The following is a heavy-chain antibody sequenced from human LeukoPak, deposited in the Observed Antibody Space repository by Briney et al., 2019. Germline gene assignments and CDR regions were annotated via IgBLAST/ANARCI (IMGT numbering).Heavy chain of an antibody. V-gene: IGHV1-8*01. CDR2: MNPNSGNT. J-gene: IGHJ4*02. CDR3: ARGGGYSYGYAMDY. Sequence: ASVTVSCKASGYTFTSYDINWVRQAPGQGLEWMGWMNPNSGNTGYAQKFQGRVTMTRNTSISTAYMELSSLRSEDTAVYYCARGGGYSYGYAMDYWGQGTLVTVSS. D-gene: IGHD5-18*01. CDR1: GYTFTSYD.